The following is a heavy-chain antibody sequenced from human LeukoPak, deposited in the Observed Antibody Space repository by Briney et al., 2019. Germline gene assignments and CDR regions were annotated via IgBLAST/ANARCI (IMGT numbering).Heavy chain of an antibody. D-gene: IGHD4-23*01. Sequence: PSETLFLTCTVSGGSISSYYWSWIRQPAGKGLEWIGRIYTSGSTNYNPSLKSRVTMSVDTSKNQFSLKLSSVTAADTAVYYCAREFVYATVVPNWFDPWGQGTLVTVSS. J-gene: IGHJ5*02. CDR3: AREFVYATVVPNWFDP. V-gene: IGHV4-4*07. CDR1: GGSISSYY. CDR2: IYTSGST.